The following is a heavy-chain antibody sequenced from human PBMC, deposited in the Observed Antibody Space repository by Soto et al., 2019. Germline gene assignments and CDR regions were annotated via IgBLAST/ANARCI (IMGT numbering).Heavy chain of an antibody. CDR2: IIPIFGTA. Sequence: QVQLVQSGAEVKKPGSSVKVSCKASGGTFSSYAISWVRQAPGQGIAWMGGIIPIFGTATYAQKFQGRVTSTADEATGTAYMEMSSLRSEDTGVYYCATGLPRGYDFGDLSFDYWGQGTLVTVSS. CDR3: ATGLPRGYDFGDLSFDY. J-gene: IGHJ4*02. V-gene: IGHV1-69*01. CDR1: GGTFSSYA. D-gene: IGHD5-12*01.